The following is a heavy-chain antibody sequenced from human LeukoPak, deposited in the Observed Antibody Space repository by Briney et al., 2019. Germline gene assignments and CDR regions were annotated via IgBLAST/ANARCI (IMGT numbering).Heavy chain of an antibody. V-gene: IGHV1-69*05. CDR2: IIPIFGTA. D-gene: IGHD3-22*01. Sequence: EASVKVSCEASGGTFSSYAISWVRQAPGQGLEWMGRIIPIFGTANYAQKFQGRVTITTDESTSTAYMELSSLRSEDTAVYYCARGTGENYYDSNYWGQGTLVTVSS. CDR3: ARGTGENYYDSNY. CDR1: GGTFSSYA. J-gene: IGHJ4*02.